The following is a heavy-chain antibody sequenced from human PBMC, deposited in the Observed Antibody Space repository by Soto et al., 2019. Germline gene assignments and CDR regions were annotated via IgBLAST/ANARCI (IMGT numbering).Heavy chain of an antibody. D-gene: IGHD2-15*01. V-gene: IGHV3-33*08. J-gene: IGHJ4*02. CDR1: GFTFSSYG. Sequence: GGSLRLSCAASGFTFSSYGMHWVRQAPGKGLEWVAVISYDGSNKYYADSVKGRFTISRDNSKNTLYLQMNSLRAEDTAVYYCARDGHLYCSGGSCYTWPDYWGQGTLVTVSS. CDR2: ISYDGSNK. CDR3: ARDGHLYCSGGSCYTWPDY.